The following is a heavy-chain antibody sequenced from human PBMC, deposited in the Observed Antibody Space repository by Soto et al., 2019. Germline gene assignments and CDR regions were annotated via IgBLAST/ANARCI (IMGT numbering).Heavy chain of an antibody. V-gene: IGHV1-46*03. CDR2: INPSGGST. CDR3: AREHSSGWRTEYYFDY. Sequence: QVQLVQSGAEVKKPGASVKVSCKASGYTFTSYYMHWVRQAPGQGLEWMGIINPSGGSTSYAQKFQGRVTMTRDTSTSTVYMELSSLRSEDTAVYYCAREHSSGWRTEYYFDYWGQGTLVTVSS. CDR1: GYTFTSYY. J-gene: IGHJ4*02. D-gene: IGHD6-19*01.